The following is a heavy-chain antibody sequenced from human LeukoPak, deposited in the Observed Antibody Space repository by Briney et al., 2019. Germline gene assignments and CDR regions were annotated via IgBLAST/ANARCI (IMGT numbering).Heavy chain of an antibody. CDR3: AKRGPIYSASPGNYFDY. CDR2: ISGNDDGT. D-gene: IGHD3-10*01. Sequence: GGSLRLSCAASGFTFSSYAMSWVRQAPGKGLEWVSAISGNDDGTYYADSVKGRFTISRDNSKNTLYLQMNSLRAEDTAIYYCAKRGPIYSASPGNYFDYWGQGTLVTVSS. V-gene: IGHV3-23*01. J-gene: IGHJ4*02. CDR1: GFTFSSYA.